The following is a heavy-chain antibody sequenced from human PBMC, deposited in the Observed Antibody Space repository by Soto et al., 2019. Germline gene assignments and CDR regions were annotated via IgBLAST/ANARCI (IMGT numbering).Heavy chain of an antibody. V-gene: IGHV1-69*13. J-gene: IGHJ6*02. CDR3: ARIITIFGVPAYYGMDV. D-gene: IGHD3-3*01. Sequence: SVKVSFKASGGTFSSYAISWVRQAPGQGLEWMGGIIPIFGTANYAQKFQGRVTITADESTSTAYMELSSLRSEDTAVYYCARIITIFGVPAYYGMDVWGQGTTVTVSS. CDR1: GGTFSSYA. CDR2: IIPIFGTA.